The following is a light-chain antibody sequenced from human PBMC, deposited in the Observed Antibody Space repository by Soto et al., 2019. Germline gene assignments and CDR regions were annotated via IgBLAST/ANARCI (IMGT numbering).Light chain of an antibody. V-gene: IGKV3-20*01. CDR1: QSLDSTY. CDR2: GAS. J-gene: IGKJ2*01. Sequence: EVVLTQSPGTLSLSPGERATLSCRASQSLDSTYLAWYQQKPGQSPRLVIYGASRRATGIPDRFSGSGSGTDFTLTIDRLEPEDFSVYYCQRSGNSPPYIFGAGTRLDIK. CDR3: QRSGNSPPYI.